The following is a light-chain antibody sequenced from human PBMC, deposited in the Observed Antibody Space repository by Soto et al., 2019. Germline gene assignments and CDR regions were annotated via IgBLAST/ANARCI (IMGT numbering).Light chain of an antibody. J-gene: IGLJ2*01. CDR1: SSDVGGYNY. V-gene: IGLV2-11*01. Sequence: QSVRAQARSVSGSPGQSVTISCTGTSSDVGGYNYVSWYQQHPGKAPKLMIYDVSKRPSGVPDRFSGSKSGNTASLTISGLQAEDEADYYCCSYAGSYVVFGGGTKVTVL. CDR2: DVS. CDR3: CSYAGSYVV.